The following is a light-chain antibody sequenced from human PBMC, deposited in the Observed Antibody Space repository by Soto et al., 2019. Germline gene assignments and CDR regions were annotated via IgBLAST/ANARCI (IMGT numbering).Light chain of an antibody. CDR1: SSDVGGYNY. V-gene: IGLV2-14*01. J-gene: IGLJ3*02. CDR3: SSYTSSSTRV. Sequence: QSALTQPASVSGSPGQSITISCTGTSSDVGGYNYVSWYQQHPGKAPKLMIHEVSNRPSGVSNRCSGSKSGNTASLTISGLQAEDEADYYCSSYTSSSTRVFGGGTKLTVL. CDR2: EVS.